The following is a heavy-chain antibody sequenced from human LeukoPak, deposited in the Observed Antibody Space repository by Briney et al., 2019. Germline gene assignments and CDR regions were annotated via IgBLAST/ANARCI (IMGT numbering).Heavy chain of an antibody. CDR3: ATSGTTGYYYYMDV. CDR1: GDSISNNS. V-gene: IGHV4-59*01. D-gene: IGHD1-1*01. CDR2: IYYSGDT. J-gene: IGHJ6*03. Sequence: SETLSLTCTVSGDSISNNSWSWIRQPPGKGLAWIGCIYYSGDTNYNSSLKSRVNISVDTSKDQFSLKLSSVTAADTAVYYCATSGTTGYYYYMDVWGKGTTVTVSS.